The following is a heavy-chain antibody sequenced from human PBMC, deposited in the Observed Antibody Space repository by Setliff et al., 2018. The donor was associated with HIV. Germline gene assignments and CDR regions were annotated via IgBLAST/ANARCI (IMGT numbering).Heavy chain of an antibody. V-gene: IGHV1-2*02. D-gene: IGHD2-8*01. CDR1: GYSFSGYY. Sequence: ASVKVSCKASGYSFSGYYMHWVRQAPGQGLEWMGWINPNSGGTDYAQNFQGRVTMTRDTSINTAYMDLGRLRSDDTAVYYCARRGVGTSDAFDLWVQGTMVTVSS. CDR2: INPNSGGT. CDR3: ARRGVGTSDAFDL. J-gene: IGHJ3*01.